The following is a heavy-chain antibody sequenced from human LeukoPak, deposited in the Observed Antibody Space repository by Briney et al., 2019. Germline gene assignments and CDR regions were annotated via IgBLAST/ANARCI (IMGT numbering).Heavy chain of an antibody. V-gene: IGHV3-64*01. Sequence: GGSLRLSCAAPGFTFSSYAMHWVRQAPGKGLEYVSAISSNGGSTYYANSVKGRFTISRDNSKNTLYLQMGSLRAEDMAVYYCASDYVVPSWGQGTLVTVSS. CDR1: GFTFSSYA. CDR2: ISSNGGST. J-gene: IGHJ5*02. CDR3: ASDYVVPS. D-gene: IGHD3-16*01.